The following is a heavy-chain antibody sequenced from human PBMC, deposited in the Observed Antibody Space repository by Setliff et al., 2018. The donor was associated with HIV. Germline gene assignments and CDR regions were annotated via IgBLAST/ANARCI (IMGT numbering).Heavy chain of an antibody. V-gene: IGHV4-31*11. Sequence: SETLSLTCAVSGYSIRSGYYWNWIRQRPGRGLEWIGHIYYSGSTSYNPSLKSRVTISLDTSNNLFSLRVNSVTAADAALYYCARERSSWSGDPNDAFDIWGQGTMVTVSS. CDR1: GYSIRSGYY. J-gene: IGHJ3*02. D-gene: IGHD6-13*01. CDR2: IYYSGST. CDR3: ARERSSWSGDPNDAFDI.